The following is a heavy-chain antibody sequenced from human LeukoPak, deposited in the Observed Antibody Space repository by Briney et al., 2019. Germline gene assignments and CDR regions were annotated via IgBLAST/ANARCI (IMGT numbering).Heavy chain of an antibody. CDR1: GGSISSYY. Sequence: PSETLSLTCTVSGGSISSYYWSWIRQPPGKGLEWIGEINHSGSTNYNPSLKSRVTISVDTSKNQFSLKLNSVTAADTAVYYCARQGSAYYFDFWGQGLLVTVSS. CDR2: INHSGST. J-gene: IGHJ4*02. V-gene: IGHV4-34*01. D-gene: IGHD2-15*01. CDR3: ARQGSAYYFDF.